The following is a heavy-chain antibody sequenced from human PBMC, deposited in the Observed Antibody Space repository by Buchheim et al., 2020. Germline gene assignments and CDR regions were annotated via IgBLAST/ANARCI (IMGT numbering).Heavy chain of an antibody. Sequence: QVQLVESGGSVVQPGRSLRLSCAASGFTFSSYAMHWVRQAPGKGLEWVGVISFDGNNKYYEDSVKGRFTISRDNSKNTLYLQMDSLRAEDTAVYYCAKDLGDWGQGTL. J-gene: IGHJ4*02. CDR2: ISFDGNNK. D-gene: IGHD3-16*01. CDR3: AKDLGD. V-gene: IGHV3-30*18. CDR1: GFTFSSYA.